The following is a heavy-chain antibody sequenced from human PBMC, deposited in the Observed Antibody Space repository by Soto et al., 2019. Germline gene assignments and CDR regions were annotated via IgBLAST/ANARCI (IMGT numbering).Heavy chain of an antibody. J-gene: IGHJ4*02. V-gene: IGHV5-51*01. CDR3: ARGGASRDYGDDY. Sequence: VQLLQSGAEVKKPGESLKISCRGSGYIFTNYWIGWVRQMPGKGLKWMAIIYPGDSDTRYSPSFQGQVTISADKSINTAYLQWSSLKASDTAMYYCARGGASRDYGDDYWGQGTLVTVSS. D-gene: IGHD4-17*01. CDR2: IYPGDSDT. CDR1: GYIFTNYW.